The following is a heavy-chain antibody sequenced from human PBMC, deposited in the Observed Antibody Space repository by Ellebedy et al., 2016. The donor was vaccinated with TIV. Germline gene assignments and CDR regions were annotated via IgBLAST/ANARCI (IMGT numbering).Heavy chain of an antibody. Sequence: AASVKVSCKASGYTFTSYGISWVRQDPGQGLEWMGVINPIGGSTTYAQNFQGRVTMPRDTSTSSVYMELSRLTAGDTAVYYCARDSHYDILTDAYYYNYGMDVWGQGTTVTVSS. CDR1: GYTFTSYG. CDR2: INPIGGST. CDR3: ARDSHYDILTDAYYYNYGMDV. V-gene: IGHV1-46*01. J-gene: IGHJ6*02. D-gene: IGHD3-9*01.